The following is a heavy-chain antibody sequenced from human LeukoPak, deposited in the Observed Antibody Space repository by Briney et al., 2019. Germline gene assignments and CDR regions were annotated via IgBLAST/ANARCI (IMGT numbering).Heavy chain of an antibody. D-gene: IGHD3-10*01. CDR3: AREARSMVRGVIPPPGYGMDV. J-gene: IGHJ6*02. CDR2: ITTYNGNT. Sequence: APVKVSCKASGYTFTTYGISWVRQAPGQGLEWMGWITTYNGNTNYAQKLQGRVTMTTDTSTSTAYMDLRSLRSDDTAMYYCAREARSMVRGVIPPPGYGMDVWGQGTTVTVSS. V-gene: IGHV1-18*01. CDR1: GYTFTTYG.